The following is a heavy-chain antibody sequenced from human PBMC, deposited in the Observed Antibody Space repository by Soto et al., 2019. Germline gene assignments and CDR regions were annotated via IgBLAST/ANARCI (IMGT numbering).Heavy chain of an antibody. V-gene: IGHV3-72*01. CDR1: GFTFSDHY. CDR3: ASGSANWGSGHYFDY. J-gene: IGHJ4*02. Sequence: GGSLRLSCAASGFTFSDHYMYWVRQAPGKGLEWVGRTSNKDNSYTTEYAASVKGRFTISRDDSKNSLYRQMNSLKTEYTAVYYCASGSANWGSGHYFDYWGQGTLVTVSS. CDR2: TSNKDNSYTT. D-gene: IGHD7-27*01.